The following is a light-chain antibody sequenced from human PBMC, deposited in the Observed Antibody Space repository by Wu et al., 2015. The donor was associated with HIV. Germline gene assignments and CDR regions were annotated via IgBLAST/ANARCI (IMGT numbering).Light chain of an antibody. J-gene: IGKJ4*01. CDR3: QQYAASPLT. Sequence: EIVLTQSPGTLSLSPGERATLSCRASENIPRGSIAWYQQKSGQPPRLLIFIASGRATDVPDRFSGSGSGTDFTLTITRLEPEDFAVHYCQQYAASPLTFGGGTTVEMK. CDR1: ENIPRGS. CDR2: IAS. V-gene: IGKV3-20*01.